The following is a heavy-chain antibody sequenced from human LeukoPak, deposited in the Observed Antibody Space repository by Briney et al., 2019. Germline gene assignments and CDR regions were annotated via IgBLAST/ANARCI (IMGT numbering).Heavy chain of an antibody. Sequence: GASVKVSCKASGYTFTSYAISWVRQAPGQGLEWMGGIIPIFGTANYAQKFQGRVTITADESTSTAYMELSSLRSEDTAVYYCARVSILTGYYDYWGQGTLVTVSS. V-gene: IGHV1-69*13. CDR2: IIPIFGTA. J-gene: IGHJ4*02. CDR1: GYTFTSYA. CDR3: ARVSILTGYYDY. D-gene: IGHD3-9*01.